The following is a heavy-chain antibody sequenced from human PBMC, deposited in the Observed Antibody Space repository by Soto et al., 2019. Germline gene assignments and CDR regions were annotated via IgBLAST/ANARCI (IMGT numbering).Heavy chain of an antibody. CDR3: ARLHGDYVLYFQH. Sequence: PSETLSLTCTVSGGSISSGDYYWSWIRQPPGKGLEWIGYIYYSGSTYYNPSLKSRVTISVDTSKNQFSLKLSSVTAADTAVYYCARLHGDYVLYFQHWGQGTLVTVSS. CDR1: GGSISSGDYY. D-gene: IGHD4-17*01. J-gene: IGHJ1*01. V-gene: IGHV4-30-4*01. CDR2: IYYSGST.